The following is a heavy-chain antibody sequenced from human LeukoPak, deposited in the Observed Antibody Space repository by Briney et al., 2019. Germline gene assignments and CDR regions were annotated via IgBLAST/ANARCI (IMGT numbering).Heavy chain of an antibody. V-gene: IGHV4-39*01. J-gene: IGHJ5*02. CDR3: ARLGRIRFEPVDP. CDR2: IYYSGST. Sequence: SETLSLTCTVSGGSISSSSYYWGWIRQPPGKGLEWIGSIYYSGSTYYNPSLKSRVTISVDTSKNQFSLKLSSVTAADTAVYYCARLGRIRFEPVDPWGQGTLVTVSS. CDR1: GGSISSSSYY. D-gene: IGHD3-3*01.